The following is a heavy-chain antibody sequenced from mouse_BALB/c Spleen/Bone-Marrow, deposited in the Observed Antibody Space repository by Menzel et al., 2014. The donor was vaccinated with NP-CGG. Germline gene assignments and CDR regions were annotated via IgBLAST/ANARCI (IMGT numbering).Heavy chain of an antibody. V-gene: IGHV1-54*01. CDR1: GYAFTNYW. J-gene: IGHJ4*01. CDR3: ARELVRGMDY. CDR2: INPGSGGI. D-gene: IGHD1-1*01. Sequence: QVHVKQSGAELVRPGTSVKVSCKASGYAFTNYWIDWIKQRPGQGLEWIGVINPGSGGINYNEKFKGMATLTADKSSSTAYMQLSSLTSDDSAVYFCARELVRGMDYWGQGTSVTVSS.